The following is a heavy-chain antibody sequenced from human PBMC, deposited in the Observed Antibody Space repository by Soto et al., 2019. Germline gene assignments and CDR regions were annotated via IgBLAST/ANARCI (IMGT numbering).Heavy chain of an antibody. Sequence: ASVKVSCKASGYTFTGHYIHWVRQAPEQGPEWMGEIGPESGATRYAQRFQGRVTMTGDMSITTVYMELNNLSPDDTAVYYCGRGRSGQIVVFYWGQGTPVTVSS. CDR3: GRGRSGQIVVFY. J-gene: IGHJ4*02. CDR1: GYTFTGHY. D-gene: IGHD1-26*01. V-gene: IGHV1-2*02. CDR2: IGPESGAT.